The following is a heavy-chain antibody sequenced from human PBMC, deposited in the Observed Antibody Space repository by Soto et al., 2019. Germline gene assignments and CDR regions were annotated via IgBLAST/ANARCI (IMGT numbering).Heavy chain of an antibody. V-gene: IGHV3-30*18. Sequence: QVQLVESGGGVVQPGRSLRLSCAASGFTFSSYGMHWVRQAPGKGLEWVAVISYDGSNKYYADSVKGRFTISRDNSKNTMYLQMSSLRVEDTAVYYCAKDFEQLATQYFDYWGQGTLVTVSS. J-gene: IGHJ4*02. CDR2: ISYDGSNK. D-gene: IGHD6-13*01. CDR1: GFTFSSYG. CDR3: AKDFEQLATQYFDY.